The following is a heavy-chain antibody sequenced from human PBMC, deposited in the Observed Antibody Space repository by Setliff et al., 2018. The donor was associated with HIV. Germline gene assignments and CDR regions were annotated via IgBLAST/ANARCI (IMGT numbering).Heavy chain of an antibody. CDR1: GYTLRRHG. D-gene: IGHD2-8*01. J-gene: IGHJ4*02. CDR3: ARVNDILLGYWVGYFDY. CDR2: ISAYNGNT. Sequence: ASVKGLCKASGYTLRRHGISWVRQAPGQGLEWMGWISAYNGNTNYAQKFQGRVTLTTDTSTSTAYMELRSLRSDDTAVYYCARVNDILLGYWVGYFDYWGQGTLVTVSS. V-gene: IGHV1-18*01.